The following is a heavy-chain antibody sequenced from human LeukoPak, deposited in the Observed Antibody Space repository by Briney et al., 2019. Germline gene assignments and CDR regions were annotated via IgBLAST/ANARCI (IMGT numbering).Heavy chain of an antibody. Sequence: GGSLRLSCAASGFTLSSYWMSWVRQAPGKGLEWVANIKQDGSEKYYVDSVKGRFTISRDNAKNSLYLQMNSLRAVDTAVYYCAAYYDSSGCPLDAFDIWGQGTMVTVSS. CDR3: AAYYDSSGCPLDAFDI. D-gene: IGHD3-22*01. CDR1: GFTLSSYW. J-gene: IGHJ3*02. CDR2: IKQDGSEK. V-gene: IGHV3-7*01.